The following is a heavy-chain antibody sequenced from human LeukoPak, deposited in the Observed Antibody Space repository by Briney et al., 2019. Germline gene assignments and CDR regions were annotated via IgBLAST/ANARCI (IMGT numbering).Heavy chain of an antibody. J-gene: IGHJ3*02. CDR1: GFTFSSYS. Sequence: GGSLRLSCGASGFTFSSYSMNWVRQAPGKGLEWVSAISSSSTYIYYADSVKGRFTISRDNAKNSVFLQMNSLRAEDTAVYYCARRGHAAVPTQKDDALDIWGQGTLVTVSS. D-gene: IGHD6-25*01. V-gene: IGHV3-21*01. CDR2: ISSSSTYI. CDR3: ARRGHAAVPTQKDDALDI.